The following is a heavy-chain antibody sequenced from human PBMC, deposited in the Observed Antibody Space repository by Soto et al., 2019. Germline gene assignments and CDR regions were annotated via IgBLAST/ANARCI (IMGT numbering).Heavy chain of an antibody. Sequence: KASETLSLTCAVYGGSSSNYYWSWIRQPPGKGLEWIGEINHRGDTNYNPSLKSRVNLSVDTSKNQLSLKVSSVTAADTALYYCARGARYNSSWYNWGQGTLVTV. CDR1: GGSSSNYY. CDR3: ARGARYNSSWYN. D-gene: IGHD6-13*01. CDR2: INHRGDT. J-gene: IGHJ4*02. V-gene: IGHV4-34*01.